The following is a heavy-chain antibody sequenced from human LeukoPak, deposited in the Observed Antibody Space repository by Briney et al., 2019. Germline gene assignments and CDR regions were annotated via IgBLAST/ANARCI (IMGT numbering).Heavy chain of an antibody. D-gene: IGHD4-17*01. CDR3: ARATVFRYFDY. J-gene: IGHJ4*02. CDR1: GFTFSSYS. Sequence: GGSLRLSCAASGFTFSSYSMNWVRQAPGKGLEWVSYISSSSSTIYYADSVKGRFTISRDNAKNSLYLQMNSLRAEDTAMYYCARATVFRYFDYWGQGTLVTVSS. V-gene: IGHV3-48*01. CDR2: ISSSSSTI.